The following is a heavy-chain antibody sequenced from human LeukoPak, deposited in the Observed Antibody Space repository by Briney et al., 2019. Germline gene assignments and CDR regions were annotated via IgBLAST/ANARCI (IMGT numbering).Heavy chain of an antibody. CDR2: INPSRAST. J-gene: IGHJ4*02. V-gene: IGHV1-46*01. CDR1: GYSFTSHY. D-gene: IGHD6-19*01. CDR3: ARGYSSGFGN. Sequence: VASVKVSCKASGYSFTSHYIHWVRQAPGQGLEWMGIINPSRASTSYAQKFQGRVTVTRDTSTSTVYMDLSSLGSEDTAVYYCARGYSSGFGNWGQGTLVTVSS.